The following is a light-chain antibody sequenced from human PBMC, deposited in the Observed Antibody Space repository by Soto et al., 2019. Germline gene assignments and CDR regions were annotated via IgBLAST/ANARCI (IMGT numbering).Light chain of an antibody. CDR2: DAF. CDR1: QSVRTY. V-gene: IGKV3-11*01. Sequence: EIVLTQSPVTLSLSPGERATLSCRASQSVRTYLAWYQVKPGQAPRLLIYDAFRRASGVPARFSGSGSGTDFTLTISSLEPEDFALYYCQQRNTWPPLTFGQGTRLESK. CDR3: QQRNTWPPLT. J-gene: IGKJ5*01.